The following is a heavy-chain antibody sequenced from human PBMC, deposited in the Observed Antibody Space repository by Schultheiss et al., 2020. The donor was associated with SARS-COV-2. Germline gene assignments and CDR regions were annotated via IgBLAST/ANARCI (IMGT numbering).Heavy chain of an antibody. CDR1: GGSISSGGYY. V-gene: IGHV4-31*01. Sequence: SETLSLTCTVSGGSISSGGYYWSWIRQHPGKGLEWIGYIYYSGSTYYNPSLKSLVTISVDTSKNQFSLKLSSVTAADTAVYYCARGSEGYFDYWGQGTLVTVSS. J-gene: IGHJ4*02. CDR2: IYYSGST. CDR3: ARGSEGYFDY.